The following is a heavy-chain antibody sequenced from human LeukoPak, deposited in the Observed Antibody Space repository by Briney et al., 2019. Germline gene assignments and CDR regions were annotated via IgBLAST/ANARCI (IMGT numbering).Heavy chain of an antibody. D-gene: IGHD4-17*01. V-gene: IGHV3-30*18. CDR3: AKIRYGDYRDAFDI. Sequence: GRSLRLSCAASGFTFSSYGMHWVRQAPGKGLEWVAVISYDGSNKYYADSVKGRFTISRDNSKNTLYLQMNSLRAEDTAVYYCAKIRYGDYRDAFDIWGQGTMVTVSS. CDR2: ISYDGSNK. CDR1: GFTFSSYG. J-gene: IGHJ3*02.